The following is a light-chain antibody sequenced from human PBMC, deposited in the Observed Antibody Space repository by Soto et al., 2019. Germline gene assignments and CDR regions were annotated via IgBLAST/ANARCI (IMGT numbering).Light chain of an antibody. CDR2: EVS. V-gene: IGLV2-14*01. CDR1: SSDVGGYNF. Sequence: QSALTQPASVSGSPGQSITISCTGTSSDVGGYNFVSWYQQHPGNAPKLVIFEVSNRPSGVSHRFSGSKSGTSASLAITGLQAEDEAAYFCQSYDRSLRTYVFGTATKLTVL. CDR3: QSYDRSLRTYV. J-gene: IGLJ1*01.